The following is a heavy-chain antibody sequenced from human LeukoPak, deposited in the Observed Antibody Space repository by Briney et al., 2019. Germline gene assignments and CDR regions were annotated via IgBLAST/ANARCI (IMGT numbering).Heavy chain of an antibody. D-gene: IGHD2-8*01. CDR1: GFTVSSNY. J-gene: IGHJ4*02. CDR2: LYSGGNT. Sequence: GGSLRLSCAASGFTVSSNYMSWVRQAPGKGLEWVSALYSGGNTYYADSVKGRFTISRDSSENTLYLEMNSLRVEDTAVYYCARGNGVCIEYWGQGTPVTVSS. CDR3: ARGNGVCIEY. V-gene: IGHV3-53*01.